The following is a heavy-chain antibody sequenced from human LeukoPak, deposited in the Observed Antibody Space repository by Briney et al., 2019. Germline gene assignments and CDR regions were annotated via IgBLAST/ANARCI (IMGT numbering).Heavy chain of an antibody. J-gene: IGHJ4*02. CDR2: IKQDGSEK. V-gene: IGHV3-7*04. CDR1: GFTFSGYW. D-gene: IGHD3-10*01. CDR3: AGASGGERY. Sequence: PGGSLRLSCAASGFTFSGYWMSWVRQAPGKGLEWVANIKQDGSEKYHVDSVKGRFTVSRDNAKNSLYLQMNSLRAEDTAVYYCAGASGGERYWGQGTLVTVSS.